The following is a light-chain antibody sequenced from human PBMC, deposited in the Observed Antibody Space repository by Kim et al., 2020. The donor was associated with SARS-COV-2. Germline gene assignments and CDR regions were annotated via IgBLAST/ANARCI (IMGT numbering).Light chain of an antibody. V-gene: IGLV3-1*01. CDR3: QAWDSSTLYV. CDR1: KLGDKY. CDR2: QDS. Sequence: SYELTQPPSVSVSPGQTASITCSGDKLGDKYACWYQQKPGQSPVLVIYQDSKRPSGIPERFSGSNSGNTATLTISGTQAMDEAVYYCQAWDSSTLYVFGT. J-gene: IGLJ1*01.